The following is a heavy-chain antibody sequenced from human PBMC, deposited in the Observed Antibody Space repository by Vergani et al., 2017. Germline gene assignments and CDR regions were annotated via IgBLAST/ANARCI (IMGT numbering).Heavy chain of an antibody. CDR1: RYSFTNYW. CDR3: ARLYGRNSSGSKYFDY. V-gene: IGHV5-51*01. Sequence: EVQLVQSGAEVKKPGESLKISCQISRYSFTNYWIGWVRQMTGKGLEWMWIIHPADSDTRYSPSFQGQVTISVDKSISTAYLQRRSLRASDSAMYYCARLYGRNSSGSKYFDYWGQGTLVTVSS. D-gene: IGHD1-26*01. CDR2: IHPADSDT. J-gene: IGHJ4*02.